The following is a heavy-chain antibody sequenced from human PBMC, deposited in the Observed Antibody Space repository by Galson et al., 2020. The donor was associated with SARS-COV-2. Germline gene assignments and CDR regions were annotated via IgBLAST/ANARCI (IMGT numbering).Heavy chain of an antibody. CDR2: IYFSGTT. J-gene: IGHJ1*01. D-gene: IGHD2-21*01. Sequence: SETLSLTCTVSGGSINNGGYYWSWIRQVPGKGLEWIGYIYFSGTTYYHPSFQSRITISLDTSKNQFTLKMNSVTAADTAVYYCAAYQFVLWTQMSGPTDENIWGQGTLVIGSS. CDR3: AAYQFVLWTQMSGPTDENI. V-gene: IGHV4-31*03. CDR1: GGSINNGGYY.